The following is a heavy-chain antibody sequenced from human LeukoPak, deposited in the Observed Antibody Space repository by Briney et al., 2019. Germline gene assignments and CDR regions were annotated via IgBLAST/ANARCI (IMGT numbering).Heavy chain of an antibody. V-gene: IGHV4-34*01. CDR2: INHSGST. CDR3: ARGGSVVATIFPFDY. CDR1: GGSFSGYY. J-gene: IGHJ4*02. D-gene: IGHD5-12*01. Sequence: SETLSLTCAVYGGSFSGYYWSWIRQPPGKGLEWIGEINHSGSTNYNPSLKSRITISVDTSKNQFSLKLSSVTAADTAVYYCARGGSVVATIFPFDYWGQGTLVTVSS.